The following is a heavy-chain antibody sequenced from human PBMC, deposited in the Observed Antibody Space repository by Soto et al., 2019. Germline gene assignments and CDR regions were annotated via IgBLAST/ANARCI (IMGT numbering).Heavy chain of an antibody. V-gene: IGHV3-48*02. D-gene: IGHD3-3*01. Sequence: GGSLRLSCAASGFTFISYSINWVRHSPLKWLEWVSYISSSSSTIYYADSVKGRFTISRDNAKNSLYLQMNSLRDEDTAVYYCARERYYDFWSGYLQQYYYYGMDVWGQGTTVTVSS. CDR1: GFTFISYS. CDR3: ARERYYDFWSGYLQQYYYYGMDV. J-gene: IGHJ6*02. CDR2: ISSSSSTI.